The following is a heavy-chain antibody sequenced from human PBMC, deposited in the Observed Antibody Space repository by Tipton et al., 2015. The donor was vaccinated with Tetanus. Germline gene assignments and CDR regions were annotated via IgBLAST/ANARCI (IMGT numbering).Heavy chain of an antibody. CDR1: GGSIGSYY. V-gene: IGHV4-59*01. J-gene: IGHJ4*02. CDR2: IYYSGST. Sequence: TLSLTCTVSGGSIGSYYWSWIRQPPGKGLEWIGYIYYSGSTNYNPSLKSRVTISVDTSKNQFSLKLSSVTAADTAVYYCARDGRGSYSDSLYFDYWGQGTLVTVSS. D-gene: IGHD1-26*01. CDR3: ARDGRGSYSDSLYFDY.